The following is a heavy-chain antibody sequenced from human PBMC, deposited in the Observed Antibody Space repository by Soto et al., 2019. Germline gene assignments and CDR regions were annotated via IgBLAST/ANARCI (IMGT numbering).Heavy chain of an antibody. CDR3: ARFVGYNYGYVDY. V-gene: IGHV4-39*01. J-gene: IGHJ4*02. Sequence: QLQLQESGPGLVKPSETLSLTCTVSGGSISSSRHYWGWIRQPPGKGLEWIGSSYYSGSTYYNPSLKSRVTISVDTSKNQFSLRLGSVTAADTAVYYCARFVGYNYGYVDYWGQGTLVTVSS. CDR1: GGSISSSRHY. D-gene: IGHD5-18*01. CDR2: SYYSGST.